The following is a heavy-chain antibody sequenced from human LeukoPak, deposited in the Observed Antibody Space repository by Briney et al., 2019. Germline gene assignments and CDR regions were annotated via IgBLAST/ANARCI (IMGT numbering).Heavy chain of an antibody. CDR1: GFTFSSYS. V-gene: IGHV3-21*01. Sequence: GESLRLSCAASGFTFSSYSMNWVRQAPGKGLEWVSSISSSSSYIYYADSVKGRFTISRDNAKNSLYLQMNSLRAEDTAVYYCARDGIAAAAFSWFDPWGQGTLVTVSS. D-gene: IGHD6-13*01. J-gene: IGHJ5*02. CDR2: ISSSSSYI. CDR3: ARDGIAAAAFSWFDP.